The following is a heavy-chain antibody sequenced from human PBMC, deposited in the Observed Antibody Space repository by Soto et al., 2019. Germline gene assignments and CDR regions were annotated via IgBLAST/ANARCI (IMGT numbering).Heavy chain of an antibody. CDR3: ARESEDLTSNFDY. Sequence: GSLRLSFAASGFTFTRYSMNWVRQAPGKGLEWVSSISSTTNYIYYGDSMKGRFTISRDNAKNSLYLEMNSLRAEDTAVYYCARESEDLTSNFDYWGQGTLVTVSS. V-gene: IGHV3-21*06. CDR2: ISSTTNYI. CDR1: GFTFTRYS. J-gene: IGHJ4*02.